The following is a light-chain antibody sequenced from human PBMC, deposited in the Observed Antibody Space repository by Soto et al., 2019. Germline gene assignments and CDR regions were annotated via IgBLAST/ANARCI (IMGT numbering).Light chain of an antibody. Sequence: DIQMTQSPSTLSGSVGDRVTITCRVSQTISSWLAWYQQKPGKAPKLLIYKASTLKSGVPSRFSGSGSGTEFTVTIRSLQPDDFATYNCQVNNSYSDAFGLGTEVDI. V-gene: IGKV1-5*03. J-gene: IGKJ1*01. CDR1: QTISSW. CDR3: QVNNSYSDA. CDR2: KAS.